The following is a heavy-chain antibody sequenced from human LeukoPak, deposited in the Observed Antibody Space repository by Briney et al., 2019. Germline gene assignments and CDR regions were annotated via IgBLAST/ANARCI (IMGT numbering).Heavy chain of an antibody. CDR3: ARGYSYGYFDY. J-gene: IGHJ4*02. CDR2: IYTSGST. V-gene: IGHV4-61*02. CDR1: GGPISSGSYY. D-gene: IGHD5-18*01. Sequence: PSQTLSLTCTVSGGPISSGSYYWSWIRQPAGKGLEWIGRIYTSGSTNYNPSLKSRVTISVDTSKNQFSLKLSSVTAADTAVYYCARGYSYGYFDYWGQGTLVTVSS.